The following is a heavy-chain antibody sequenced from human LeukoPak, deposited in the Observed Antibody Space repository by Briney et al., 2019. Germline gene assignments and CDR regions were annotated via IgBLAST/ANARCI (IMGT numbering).Heavy chain of an antibody. J-gene: IGHJ4*02. CDR1: GFTFSSYS. V-gene: IGHV3-21*01. CDR3: ARVGYCSGGSCPFYY. CDR2: ISSSSSYI. D-gene: IGHD2-15*01. Sequence: GGSLRLSCAASGFTFSSYSMNWVRQAPGKGLEWVSSISSSSSYIYYADSVKGRFTISRDNAKNSLYLQMNSLRAEDTAVCYCARVGYCSGGSCPFYYWGQGTLVTVSS.